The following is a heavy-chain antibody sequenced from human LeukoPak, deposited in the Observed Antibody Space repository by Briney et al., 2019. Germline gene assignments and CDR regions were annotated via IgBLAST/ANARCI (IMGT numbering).Heavy chain of an antibody. J-gene: IGHJ3*02. D-gene: IGHD3-22*01. CDR1: GFTFSSYA. Sequence: GRSLRLSCAASGFTFSSYAMHWVRQAPGKGLGWEAVISYDGSNKYYADSVKGRFTISRDNSKNTLYLQMNSLRAEDTAVYYCARGLGYDSSALLGGAFDIWGQGTMVTVSS. V-gene: IGHV3-30-3*01. CDR3: ARGLGYDSSALLGGAFDI. CDR2: ISYDGSNK.